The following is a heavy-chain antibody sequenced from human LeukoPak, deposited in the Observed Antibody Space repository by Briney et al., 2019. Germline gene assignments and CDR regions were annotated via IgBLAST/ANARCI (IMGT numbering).Heavy chain of an antibody. Sequence: GGSLRLSCAASGFTFSSYSMNWVRQAPGKGLEWVSSISSSSSYIYYADSVKGRFTISRDNAKNSLYLQMNCLRAEDTAVYYCARVSVDTAMVTPSGFDYWGQGTLVTVSS. CDR3: ARVSVDTAMVTPSGFDY. D-gene: IGHD5-18*01. CDR1: GFTFSSYS. J-gene: IGHJ4*02. V-gene: IGHV3-21*01. CDR2: ISSSSSYI.